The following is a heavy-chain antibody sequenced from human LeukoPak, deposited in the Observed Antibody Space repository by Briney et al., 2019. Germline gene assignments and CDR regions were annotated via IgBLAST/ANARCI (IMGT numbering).Heavy chain of an antibody. CDR2: IYYSGST. J-gene: IGHJ4*02. CDR3: ARRVGKGAFDY. Sequence: SETLSLTCTVSGGSISSYYWSWIRQPPGKGLEWIGYIYYSGSTNYNPSLKSRVTMSVDTSKNQFSLKLSSVTAADTAVYYCARRVGKGAFDYWGQGTLVTVSS. D-gene: IGHD3-10*01. CDR1: GGSISSYY. V-gene: IGHV4-59*12.